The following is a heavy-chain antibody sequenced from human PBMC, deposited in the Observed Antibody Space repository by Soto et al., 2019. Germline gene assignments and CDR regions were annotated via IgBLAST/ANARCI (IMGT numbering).Heavy chain of an antibody. V-gene: IGHV2-5*02. CDR3: AHRSRVTAKWKNWFDP. CDR1: GFSLTTRGVG. D-gene: IGHD2-21*02. J-gene: IGHJ5*01. CDR2: IYWDDDK. Sequence: QITLKESGPTLVNPTQTLTLTCTFSGFSLTTRGVGVGWIRQPPGKALEWLALIYWDDDKRYSPSLKSRLTITKDTSKNQVVLTLTNMDPVDTATYYCAHRSRVTAKWKNWFDPWGQGTLVTVSS.